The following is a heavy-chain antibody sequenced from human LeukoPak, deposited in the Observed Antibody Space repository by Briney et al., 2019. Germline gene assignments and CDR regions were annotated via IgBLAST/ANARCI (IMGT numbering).Heavy chain of an antibody. Sequence: PGGSLRLSCAASGFTVSSNDMSWVRQAPGKGLEWVSSISSSSSYIYYADSVKGRFTISRDNAKNSLYLQMNSLRAEDTAVYYCARTVFATGGASDYWGQGTLVTVSS. CDR3: ARTVFATGGASDY. CDR2: ISSSSSYI. J-gene: IGHJ4*02. V-gene: IGHV3-21*01. D-gene: IGHD3-16*01. CDR1: GFTVSSND.